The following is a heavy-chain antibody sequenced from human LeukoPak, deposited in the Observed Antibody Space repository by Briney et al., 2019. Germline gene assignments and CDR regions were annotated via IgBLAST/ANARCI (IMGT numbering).Heavy chain of an antibody. V-gene: IGHV3-48*01. CDR1: GSTSSPYA. J-gene: IGHJ5*02. D-gene: IGHD1-14*01. CDR2: ISSDSNTI. Sequence: GGPLRLSWAPSGSTSSPYAMNWSRQPQEKGLEWVSYISSDSNTIYYTDSVKGRFTITRDNAKNSLYLQMNSLRAEDTALYYCARINRNWFDPWGQGTLVTVSS. CDR3: ARINRNWFDP.